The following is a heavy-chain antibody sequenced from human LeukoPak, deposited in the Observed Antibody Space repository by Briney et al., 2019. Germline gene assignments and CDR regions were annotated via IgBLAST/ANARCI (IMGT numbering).Heavy chain of an antibody. CDR1: GGSISSSSYY. V-gene: IGHV4-39*01. CDR2: IYYSGST. J-gene: IGHJ4*02. CDR3: ARHKMGPRIAAAGTFDY. D-gene: IGHD6-13*01. Sequence: SETLSLTCTVSGGSISSSSYYWGWIRQPPGKGLEWIGSIYYSGSTYYNPSLKSRVTISVDTSKNQFSLKLSSATAADTAVYYCARHKMGPRIAAAGTFDYWGQGTLVTVSS.